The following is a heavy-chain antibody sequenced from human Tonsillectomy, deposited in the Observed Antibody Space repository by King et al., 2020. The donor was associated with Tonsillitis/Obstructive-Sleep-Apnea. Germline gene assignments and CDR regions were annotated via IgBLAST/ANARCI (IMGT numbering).Heavy chain of an antibody. J-gene: IGHJ4*02. D-gene: IGHD2-2*01. V-gene: IGHV3-48*03. Sequence: VQLVESGGGLVQPGGSLRLSCEASGFTFSSYEMNWVRQAPGKGLEWVSYISSSGSTIYDAESVKGRFTISRDNAKKALYLHMNSLRDEDTAVYYCVSPRVPAARASGAAACIRWGQGTLVTVSS. CDR2: ISSSGSTI. CDR3: VSPRVPAARASGAAACIR. CDR1: GFTFSSYE.